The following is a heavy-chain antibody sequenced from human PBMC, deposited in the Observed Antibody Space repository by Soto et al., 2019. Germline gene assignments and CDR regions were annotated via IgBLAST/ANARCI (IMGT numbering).Heavy chain of an antibody. CDR2: ISSGSSDT. Sequence: GSLTLSCESSGFTFSRFSLNWVRQGPGKGLEWVASISSGSSDTWYADSVKGRFIISRDNAQNSLFLQMNTLRPEDTAMYYCARVAYWGPGTPVTVSS. CDR3: ARVAY. J-gene: IGHJ4*02. V-gene: IGHV3-21*01. CDR1: GFTFSRFS.